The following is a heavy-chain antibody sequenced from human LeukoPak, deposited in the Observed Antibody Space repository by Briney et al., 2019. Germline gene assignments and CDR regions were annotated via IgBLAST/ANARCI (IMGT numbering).Heavy chain of an antibody. CDR3: ATVEMPIDY. Sequence: GGSLRLSCAASGFTVSSYAMSWVRPAPGKGLEWVSRITGGGGRTYSADSVKGRFTISRDNSKNSLYLQMNSLRAEDTAVYYCATVEMPIDYWGQGTLVTVSS. CDR1: GFTVSSYA. J-gene: IGHJ4*02. CDR2: ITGGGGRT. V-gene: IGHV3-23*01. D-gene: IGHD5-24*01.